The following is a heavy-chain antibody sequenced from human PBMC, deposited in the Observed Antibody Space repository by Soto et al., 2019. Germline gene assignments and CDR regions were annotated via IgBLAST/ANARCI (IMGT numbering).Heavy chain of an antibody. CDR1: GGSTSSHY. V-gene: IGHV4-59*11. D-gene: IGHD5-18*01. Sequence: SETLSLTCTVSGGSTSSHYWSWIRQPPGKGLEWIGTIYYSGSTNYNPSLKSRLTISIDTSKNQFSLKLSSVTAADTAVYYCARAHSMKIRQWFLGYYFDPWGQGTLVTVSS. J-gene: IGHJ4*02. CDR2: IYYSGST. CDR3: ARAHSMKIRQWFLGYYFDP.